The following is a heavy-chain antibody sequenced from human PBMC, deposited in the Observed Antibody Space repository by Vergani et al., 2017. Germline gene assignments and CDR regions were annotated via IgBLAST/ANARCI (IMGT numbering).Heavy chain of an antibody. J-gene: IGHJ6*03. D-gene: IGHD1-1*01. Sequence: VRLLESGGGLVQPGGSLRLSCAASGFTFNIYAMSWVRQAPGKGLEWVSVISYDGNKKNYADSVKGRFTISRDNSKNTLYLEMNALRAEDTAVYYCARDFLTRVTTLDYYYMGVWGKGTTVTVSS. CDR3: ARDFLTRVTTLDYYYMGV. CDR1: GFTFNIYA. CDR2: ISYDGNKK. V-gene: IGHV3-30*03.